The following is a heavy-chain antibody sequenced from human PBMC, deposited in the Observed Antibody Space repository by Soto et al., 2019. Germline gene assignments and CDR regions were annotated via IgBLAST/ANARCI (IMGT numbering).Heavy chain of an antibody. Sequence: QVQLVESGGGVVQPGRSLRLSCAASGFTFSSYAMHWVRQAPGKGLEWVAVISYDGSNKYYADSVKGRFTISRDNSKNALYLQISSLRAEDTAVYYCAKGWVGGYFDLWGRGTLVTVSS. CDR3: AKGWVGGYFDL. CDR1: GFTFSSYA. CDR2: ISYDGSNK. V-gene: IGHV3-30*18. D-gene: IGHD6-13*01. J-gene: IGHJ2*01.